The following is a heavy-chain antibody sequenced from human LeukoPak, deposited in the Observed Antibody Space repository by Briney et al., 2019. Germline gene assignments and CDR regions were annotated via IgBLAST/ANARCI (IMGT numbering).Heavy chain of an antibody. Sequence: PGGSLRLSCAASGFTFSNAWMSWVRQAPGKGLEWVGRIKSKTDGGTTDYAAPVKGRFTISRDDSKNTLYLQMNSLKTEDTAVYYCTTGGLRLRDLRMDVWGQGTTVTVSS. CDR1: GFTFSNAW. V-gene: IGHV3-15*01. CDR3: TTGGLRLRDLRMDV. D-gene: IGHD3-16*01. CDR2: IKSKTDGGTT. J-gene: IGHJ6*02.